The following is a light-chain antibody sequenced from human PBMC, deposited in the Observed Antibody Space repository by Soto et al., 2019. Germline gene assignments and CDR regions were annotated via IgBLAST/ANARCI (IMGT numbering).Light chain of an antibody. CDR3: CSYGGSRAV. CDR1: SSDVGSHNL. V-gene: IGLV2-23*02. Sequence: QSALTQPASVSGSPGQSITISCTGTSSDVGSHNLVSWYQQHPGQAPKHMIYEVTKRPFGVSTRFSASKSGNTASLTISGLQPEDEADYYCCSYGGSRAVFGGGTQLTVL. CDR2: EVT. J-gene: IGLJ7*01.